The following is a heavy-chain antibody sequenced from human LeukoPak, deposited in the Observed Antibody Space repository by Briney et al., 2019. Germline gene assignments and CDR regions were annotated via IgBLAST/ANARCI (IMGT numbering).Heavy chain of an antibody. V-gene: IGHV3-48*04. CDR2: ISSSGSTI. Sequence: GGSLRLSCAASGFTFSSYSMNWVRQAPGKGLEWVSYISSSGSTIYYADSVKGRFTISRDNAKNSLYLQMNSLRAEDTAVYYCAREEQWLAPFDYWGQGTLVTVSS. D-gene: IGHD6-19*01. CDR3: AREEQWLAPFDY. J-gene: IGHJ4*02. CDR1: GFTFSSYS.